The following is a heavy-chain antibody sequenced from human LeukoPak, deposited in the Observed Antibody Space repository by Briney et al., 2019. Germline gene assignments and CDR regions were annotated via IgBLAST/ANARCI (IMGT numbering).Heavy chain of an antibody. CDR2: IYYGGST. CDR1: GGSIRSYY. V-gene: IGHV4-59*01. J-gene: IGHJ6*02. CDR3: ARDFLPSMVRGANQHYGMDV. D-gene: IGHD3-10*01. Sequence: SETLSLTCTVSGGSIRSYYWSWIRQPPGKGLEWIGYIYYGGSTNYNPSLKSRVTISVDTSKNQFSLKLSSVTAADTAVYYCARDFLPSMVRGANQHYGMDVWGQGTTVTVSS.